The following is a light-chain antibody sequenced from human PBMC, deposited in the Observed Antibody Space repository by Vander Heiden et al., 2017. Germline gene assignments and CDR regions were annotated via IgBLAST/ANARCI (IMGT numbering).Light chain of an antibody. CDR1: QGISNY. CDR3: QKYIRAPFT. Sequence: DLQLTLSPSSLSASIGDRVSITCRASQGISNYLAWYQQKPGKVPKLLIYAASTLQSGVPSRFSGSGSGTDFTLTINSLQPEDVATYYCQKYIRAPFTFGPGTKVEIK. V-gene: IGKV1-27*01. J-gene: IGKJ3*01. CDR2: AAS.